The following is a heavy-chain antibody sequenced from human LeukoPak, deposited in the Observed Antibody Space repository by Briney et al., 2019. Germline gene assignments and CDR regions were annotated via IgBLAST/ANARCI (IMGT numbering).Heavy chain of an antibody. CDR2: IYYSGST. V-gene: IGHV4-59*08. J-gene: IGHJ6*02. CDR1: GGSISSYY. CDR3: ARLNYYYYYGMDV. Sequence: PSETLSLTCTASGGSISSYYWSWIRQPPGKGLEWIGYIYYSGSTNYNPSLKSRVTISVDTSKNQFSLKLSSVTAADTAVYYCARLNYYYYYGMDVWGQGTTVTVSS.